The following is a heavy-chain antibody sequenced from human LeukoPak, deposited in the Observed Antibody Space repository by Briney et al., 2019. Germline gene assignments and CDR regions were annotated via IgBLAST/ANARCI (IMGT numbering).Heavy chain of an antibody. D-gene: IGHD6-19*01. Sequence: SSETLSLTCTVSGGSISSGDHYWSWIRQPPGKGLEWIGYIYYSGSIYYNPSLKSRVIISVDTSKNQFSLKLSSVTAADTAVYYCARHRDQWLAAFDYWGQGTLVTVSS. V-gene: IGHV4-30-4*01. CDR1: GGSISSGDHY. CDR2: IYYSGSI. J-gene: IGHJ4*02. CDR3: ARHRDQWLAAFDY.